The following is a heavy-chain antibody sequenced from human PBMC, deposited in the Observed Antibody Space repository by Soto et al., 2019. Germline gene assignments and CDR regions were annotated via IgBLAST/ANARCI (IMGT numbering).Heavy chain of an antibody. Sequence: ASLKVSCKASGYTFTSYGISWVRQAPGQGLEWMGWISAYNGNTNYAQKLQGRVTMTTDTSTSTAYMELRSLRSDDTAVYYCAKTLLDYYDSSGYYFLGGFDICG. CDR1: GYTFTSYG. J-gene: IGHJ3*02. CDR3: AKTLLDYYDSSGYYFLGGFDI. D-gene: IGHD3-22*01. V-gene: IGHV1-18*01. CDR2: ISAYNGNT.